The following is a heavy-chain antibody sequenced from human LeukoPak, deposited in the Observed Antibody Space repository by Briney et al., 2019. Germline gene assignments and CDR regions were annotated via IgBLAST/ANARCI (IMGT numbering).Heavy chain of an antibody. J-gene: IGHJ4*02. Sequence: SETLSLTCAVYGGSFSGYYWSWIRQPPGKGLEWIGEINHSGSTNYNPSLKSRVAISVDTSKNQFSLKLSSVTAADTAVYYCARKEGGITMVRGVVGSWGQGTLVTVSS. CDR2: INHSGST. V-gene: IGHV4-34*01. CDR3: ARKEGGITMVRGVVGS. CDR1: GGSFSGYY. D-gene: IGHD3-10*01.